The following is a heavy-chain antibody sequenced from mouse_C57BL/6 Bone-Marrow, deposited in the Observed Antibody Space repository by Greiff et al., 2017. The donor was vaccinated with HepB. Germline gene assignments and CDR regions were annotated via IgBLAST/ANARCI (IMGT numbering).Heavy chain of an antibody. CDR2: INPGSGGT. V-gene: IGHV1-54*01. J-gene: IGHJ1*03. CDR1: GYAFTNYL. Sequence: QVQLQQSGAELVRPGTSVKVSCKASGYAFTNYLIEWVKQRPGQGLEWIGVINPGSGGTNYNEKLKGKATLTADKSSSTAYMQLSSLTSEDSAVYCCARSRAVWLLLQVWGTGTTVTFSS. D-gene: IGHD2-2*01. CDR3: ARSRAVWLLLQV.